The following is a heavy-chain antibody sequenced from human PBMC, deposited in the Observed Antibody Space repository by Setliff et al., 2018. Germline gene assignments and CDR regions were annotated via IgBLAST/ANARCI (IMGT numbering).Heavy chain of an antibody. CDR3: ARAPGRQDYHYMEL. CDR2: VSHSGST. CDR1: GASINNHY. Sequence: ETLSLTCPVSGASINNHYWAWIRQPPGKGLEWIGYVSHSGSTDYNPSLRSRVTVSVDTSRIHFSLKLRSVTAADTAVYYCARAPGRQDYHYMELWGKGTTVTVSS. J-gene: IGHJ6*03. V-gene: IGHV4-59*11. D-gene: IGHD2-15*01.